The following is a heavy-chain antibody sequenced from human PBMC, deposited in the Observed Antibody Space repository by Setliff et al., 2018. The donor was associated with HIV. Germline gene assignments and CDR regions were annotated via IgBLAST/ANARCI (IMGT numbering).Heavy chain of an antibody. CDR2: IYTGGST. CDR3: ARELGASPHDVFDI. CDR1: GGSISGFH. Sequence: LSLTCTVSGGSISGFHWSWIRRSPGKGLEWIGYIYTGGSTNYNPSLKSRVTISVDTSKSQFSLKLNSVTAADTAVYYCARELGASPHDVFDIWGQGTMVTVSS. D-gene: IGHD3-16*01. V-gene: IGHV4-4*08. J-gene: IGHJ3*02.